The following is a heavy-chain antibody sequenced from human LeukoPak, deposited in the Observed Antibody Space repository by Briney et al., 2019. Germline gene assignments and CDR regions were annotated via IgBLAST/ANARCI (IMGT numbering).Heavy chain of an antibody. CDR2: INPNSGGT. CDR1: GYIFSDYY. D-gene: IGHD1-1*01. Sequence: ASVKVSCKASGYIFSDYYIHWVRQAPGQGLEWMGWINPNSGGTKYAQKFQGRVTLTRDTSMNTAYMELSRLRSDDTAVYYCARHRGTSDAFDMWGQGTMVTVSS. V-gene: IGHV1-2*02. CDR3: ARHRGTSDAFDM. J-gene: IGHJ3*02.